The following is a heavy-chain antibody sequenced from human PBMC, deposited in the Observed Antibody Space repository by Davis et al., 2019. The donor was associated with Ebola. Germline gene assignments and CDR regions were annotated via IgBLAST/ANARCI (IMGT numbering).Heavy chain of an antibody. CDR1: GFTFSSYG. V-gene: IGHV3-30*18. CDR3: AKIGGSYRTGADY. Sequence: GESLKISCAASGFTFSSYGMHWVRQAPGKGLEWVAVISYDGSNKYYADSVKGRFTISRDNSKNTLYLQMNSLRAEETAVYYCAKIGGSYRTGADYWGQGTLVTVSS. CDR2: ISYDGSNK. D-gene: IGHD1-26*01. J-gene: IGHJ4*02.